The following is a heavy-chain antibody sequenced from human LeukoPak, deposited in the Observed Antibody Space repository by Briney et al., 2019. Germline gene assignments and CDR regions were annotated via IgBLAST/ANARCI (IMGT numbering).Heavy chain of an antibody. V-gene: IGHV1-69*05. J-gene: IGHJ1*01. CDR2: IFPIFGTA. D-gene: IGHD1-26*01. CDR3: ARDPLSSVGATIGHFQH. Sequence: SVKVSCKASGGTFSSYAISWVRQAPGQGLEWMGRIFPIFGTANYAQKFQGRVTITTDESTGTADMELSSLRSEDTAVYYCARDPLSSVGATIGHFQHWGQGTLVTVSS. CDR1: GGTFSSYA.